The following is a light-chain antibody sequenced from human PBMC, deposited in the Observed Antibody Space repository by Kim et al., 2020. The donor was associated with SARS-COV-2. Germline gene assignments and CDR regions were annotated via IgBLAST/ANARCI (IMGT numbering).Light chain of an antibody. J-gene: IGLJ3*02. V-gene: IGLV2-14*04. CDR1: SSDGGGYNF. CDR3: SSYTSSTTWV. Sequence: GQSITISCTGTSSDGGGYNFVSWYQQHPGKAPKLIIYDVTKRPSGVSDRFSGSKSGNTASLTISGLQTEDETDYYCSSYTSSTTWVFGGGTQLTVL. CDR2: DVT.